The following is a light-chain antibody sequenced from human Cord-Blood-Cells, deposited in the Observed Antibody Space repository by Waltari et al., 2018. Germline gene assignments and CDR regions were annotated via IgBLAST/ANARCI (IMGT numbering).Light chain of an antibody. CDR2: STS. CDR1: TRAVPSGYY. Sequence: QTVVTQHPLLTVFPGGQVTPPCAPSTRAVPSGYYPNWFQQKPGQAPRAPIYSTSNKPSWTPARFSCSRLGGKAALTLAGVQPEDEAEYYCLLYYGGAWVFGGGTKLTVL. J-gene: IGLJ3*02. V-gene: IGLV7-43*01. CDR3: LLYYGGAWV.